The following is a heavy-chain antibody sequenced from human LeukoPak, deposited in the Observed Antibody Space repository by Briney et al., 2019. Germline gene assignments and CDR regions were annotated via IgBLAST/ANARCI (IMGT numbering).Heavy chain of an antibody. V-gene: IGHV5-51*04. CDR2: IYPGDSDT. CDR3: ARIPRPQYYYGSGSYPYYFDY. CDR1: GYSFTTYW. Sequence: GESLKISCKVSGYSFTTYWIGWVRQMPVKGLEWMGIIYPGDSDTKYSPSFQGQVTISADKPISTAYLQWSSLKASDTAMYYCARIPRPQYYYGSGSYPYYFDYWGQGTLVTVSS. J-gene: IGHJ4*02. D-gene: IGHD3-10*01.